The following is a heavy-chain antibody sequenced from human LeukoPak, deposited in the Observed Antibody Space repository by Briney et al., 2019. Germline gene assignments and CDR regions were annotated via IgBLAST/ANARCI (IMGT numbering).Heavy chain of an antibody. J-gene: IGHJ4*02. CDR2: IKQGGSEK. CDR3: ASGVHYFDY. V-gene: IGHV3-7*01. D-gene: IGHD3-10*01. Sequence: GGSLRLSCAASGFTFSNYWMSWVRQAPGKGLEWVANIKQGGSEKYYVDSVKGRFTISRDNAENSLYLQMNSLRAEDTAVYYCASGVHYFDYWGQGTLVTVSS. CDR1: GFTFSNYW.